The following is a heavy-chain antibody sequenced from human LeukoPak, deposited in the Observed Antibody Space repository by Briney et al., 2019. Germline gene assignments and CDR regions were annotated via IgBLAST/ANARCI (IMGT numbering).Heavy chain of an antibody. D-gene: IGHD5-24*01. J-gene: IGHJ4*02. V-gene: IGHV1-2*02. Sequence: ASVKVSCKTSGYTFTAYYLHWVRQAPGQGLERMGCIDPNSGGTDYAQKFQGRVSMTTDTSISTAYMDLNSLRSGDTAVYYCARRGEMATVRGDHFDSWGQGTLVAVSS. CDR3: ARRGEMATVRGDHFDS. CDR2: IDPNSGGT. CDR1: GYTFTAYY.